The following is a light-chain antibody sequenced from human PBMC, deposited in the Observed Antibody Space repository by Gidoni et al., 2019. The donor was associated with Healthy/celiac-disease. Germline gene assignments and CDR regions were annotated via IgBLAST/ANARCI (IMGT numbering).Light chain of an antibody. Sequence: EIVMTQSPATLSVSPGERATLSCMASQSVSINLAWYQQKPGQAPRLLIYGASTRATGIPARLSGSGYGTESTLTISSLQSEDFAVYYCQQYNNWPRTFGQGTKVEIK. CDR1: QSVSIN. J-gene: IGKJ1*01. V-gene: IGKV3-15*01. CDR2: GAS. CDR3: QQYNNWPRT.